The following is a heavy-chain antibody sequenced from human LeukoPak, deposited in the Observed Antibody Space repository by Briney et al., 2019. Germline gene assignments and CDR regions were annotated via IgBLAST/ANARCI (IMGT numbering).Heavy chain of an antibody. Sequence: GGSLRLSCAASGFTFRSYWMSWVRQAPGKGLEWVANIKQDGSEKFYVDSVRGRFTISRDNAKNSLYLQMNSLRAEDTAVYYCAKSPFYYFDYWGQGTLVTVSS. CDR2: IKQDGSEK. J-gene: IGHJ4*02. CDR1: GFTFRSYW. V-gene: IGHV3-7*03. CDR3: AKSPFYYFDY.